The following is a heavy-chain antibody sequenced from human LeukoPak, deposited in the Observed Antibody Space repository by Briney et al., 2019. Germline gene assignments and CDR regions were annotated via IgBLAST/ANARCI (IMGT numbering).Heavy chain of an antibody. D-gene: IGHD2-2*01. J-gene: IGHJ2*01. CDR3: AKDGGYCSSTSCYGSHFDL. CDR2: ISGSGGST. Sequence: GGSLRLSCAASGFTFSSYSMNWVRQAPGKGLEWVSAISGSGGSTYYADSVKGRFTISRDNSKNTLYLQMNSLRAEDTAVYYCAKDGGYCSSTSCYGSHFDLWGCGTLVTVSS. V-gene: IGHV3-23*01. CDR1: GFTFSSYS.